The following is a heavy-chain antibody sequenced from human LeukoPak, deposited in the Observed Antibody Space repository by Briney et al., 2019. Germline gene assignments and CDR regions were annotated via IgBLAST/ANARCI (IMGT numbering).Heavy chain of an antibody. V-gene: IGHV1-18*01. CDR2: ISTYNGNT. CDR3: ARDWGLGSYLEY. D-gene: IGHD3-10*01. CDR1: GYTFIDYG. Sequence: ASVKVSCKASGYTFIDYGLSWVRQAPGQRLEWMGWISTYNGNTNYAQKFRGRVTMTTDTSTSTAYMELRSLRSDDSAVYYCARDWGLGSYLEYWGQGTLVTVSS. J-gene: IGHJ4*02.